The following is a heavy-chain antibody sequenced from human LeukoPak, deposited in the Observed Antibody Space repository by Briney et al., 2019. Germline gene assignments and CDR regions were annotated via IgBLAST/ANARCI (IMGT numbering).Heavy chain of an antibody. J-gene: IGHJ4*02. CDR3: ARDLGTLGTALTGTTLGGSFDY. CDR1: GFTFSHFA. V-gene: IGHV3-33*01. Sequence: GGSLRLSCEASGFTFSHFAMHWVRQAPGKGLEWLAIIWYDGNNKYYADSVKGRFTISRDNSKNTLYLQMNSLRADDGAVYYCARDLGTLGTALTGTTLGGSFDYWGQGTLVTVSS. D-gene: IGHD1-20*01. CDR2: IWYDGNNK.